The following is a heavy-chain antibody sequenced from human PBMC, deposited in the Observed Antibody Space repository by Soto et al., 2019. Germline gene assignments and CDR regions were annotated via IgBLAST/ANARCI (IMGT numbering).Heavy chain of an antibody. V-gene: IGHV1-2*02. D-gene: IGHD1-26*01. J-gene: IGHJ3*02. Sequence: SVKLSWKASGYTLTGYCMRFVRQAPGQGLEWMGWINPNSGGKKYAEKFQGSVTMTRDTSISTAYMEVRRLRSDDTAVYYCARDGWELLSGGFDIWGQGTLVTVSS. CDR2: INPNSGGK. CDR3: ARDGWELLSGGFDI. CDR1: GYTLTGYC.